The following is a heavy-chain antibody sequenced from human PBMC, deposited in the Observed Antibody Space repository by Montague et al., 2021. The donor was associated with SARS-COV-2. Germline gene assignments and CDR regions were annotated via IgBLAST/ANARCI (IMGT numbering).Heavy chain of an antibody. V-gene: IGHV3-30-3*01. CDR3: ARDLLGYSSGSCWDY. Sequence: SLRLSCAASGFTFSTYAMHWVRQAPGKGLEWLSSIAFDGSSKFYVDSMKGRFTVSRDNSKNTVYLQINSLTTDDTAVYYCARDLLGYSSGSCWDYWGQGTLVTVSS. D-gene: IGHD3-10*01. CDR2: IAFDGSSK. J-gene: IGHJ4*02. CDR1: GFTFSTYA.